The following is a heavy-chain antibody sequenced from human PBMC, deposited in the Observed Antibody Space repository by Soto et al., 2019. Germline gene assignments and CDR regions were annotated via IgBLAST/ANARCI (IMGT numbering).Heavy chain of an antibody. CDR2: IYYTGST. J-gene: IGHJ5*02. V-gene: IGHV4-30-4*01. Sequence: QVQLQESGPGPVKPSQTLSLSCSVSGGSISSGDYYWSWIRQPPGKGLEWIGYIYYTGSTYYNPSLKSRVTISVDTSKHQFSLNLSSVTAADAAVYYCARVGYCSGDTCYLAWFDPWGRGTQVTVSS. CDR3: ARVGYCSGDTCYLAWFDP. CDR1: GGSISSGDYY. D-gene: IGHD2-15*01.